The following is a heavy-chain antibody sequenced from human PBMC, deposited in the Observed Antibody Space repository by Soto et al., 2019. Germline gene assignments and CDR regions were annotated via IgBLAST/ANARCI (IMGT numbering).Heavy chain of an antibody. Sequence: GGSLRLSCAASGFTFSSYAMHWVRQAPGKGLEYVSAISSNGGSTYYANSVKGRFTISRDNSKNTLYLQMGSLRAEDMAVYYCARDIGYCSGGSCLLFDAFDIWGQGTMVTVSS. CDR2: ISSNGGST. J-gene: IGHJ3*02. CDR3: ARDIGYCSGGSCLLFDAFDI. V-gene: IGHV3-64*01. CDR1: GFTFSSYA. D-gene: IGHD2-15*01.